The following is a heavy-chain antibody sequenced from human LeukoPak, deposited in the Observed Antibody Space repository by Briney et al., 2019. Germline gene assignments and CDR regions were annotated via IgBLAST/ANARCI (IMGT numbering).Heavy chain of an antibody. CDR2: ISYSGST. V-gene: IGHV4-39*02. Sequence: SETLSLTCTVSGDSISSGSYYWAWVRQPPGKGLEWIGSISYSGSTYYNPSLKSRVTMSVDTSKKHFSLNLTSVTAADTAVYYCARELVAPRPHNDYYFYMDVWGKGTTVTVSS. D-gene: IGHD5-12*01. CDR1: GDSISSGSYY. CDR3: ARELVAPRPHNDYYFYMDV. J-gene: IGHJ6*03.